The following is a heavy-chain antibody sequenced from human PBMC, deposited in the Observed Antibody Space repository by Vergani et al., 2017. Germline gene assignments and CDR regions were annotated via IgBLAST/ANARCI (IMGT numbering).Heavy chain of an antibody. V-gene: IGHV3-74*03. CDR1: GFSFNSYW. J-gene: IGHJ5*01. CDR3: ARARCIETCYMSNWLDS. D-gene: IGHD3-9*01. CDR2: IKSDGSIT. Sequence: EVQLLESGGGLVQSGGSLRLSCVASGFSFNSYWMHWVRQVPGKGLLWVSRIKSDGSITAYADSVKGRFTISRDNAQNTLYLQMNSLRVEDTDVYYCARARCIETCYMSNWLDSWGQGTLVTVSS.